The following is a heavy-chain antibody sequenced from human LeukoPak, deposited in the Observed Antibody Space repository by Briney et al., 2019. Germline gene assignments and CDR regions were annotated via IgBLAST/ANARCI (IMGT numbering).Heavy chain of an antibody. CDR2: ISYDGSNK. Sequence: GGSLRLSCAASGFTFSSYAMHWVRQAPGKGLEWVAVISYDGSNKYYADSVKGRFTISRDNSKNTLYLRMNSLRAEDTAVYYCARDLGQYYFDYWGQGTLVTVSS. CDR3: ARDLGQYYFDY. CDR1: GFTFSSYA. J-gene: IGHJ4*02. D-gene: IGHD4-11*01. V-gene: IGHV3-30-3*01.